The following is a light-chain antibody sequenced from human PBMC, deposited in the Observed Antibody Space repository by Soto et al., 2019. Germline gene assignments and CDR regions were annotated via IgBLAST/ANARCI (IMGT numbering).Light chain of an antibody. CDR2: GNS. V-gene: IGLV1-40*01. Sequence: QPVLTQPTSVSGAPGQRVTISCTGSSSNIGAGYDVHWYQQLPGTAPKLLIYGNSNRPSGVPDRFSGSKSGTSASLAITGLQAEDEADYYCQSYDSGLSGDWVFGGGTKLTVL. CDR1: SSNIGAGYD. J-gene: IGLJ3*02. CDR3: QSYDSGLSGDWV.